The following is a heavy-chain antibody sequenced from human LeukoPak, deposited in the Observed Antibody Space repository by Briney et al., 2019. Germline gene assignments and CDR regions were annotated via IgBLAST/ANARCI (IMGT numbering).Heavy chain of an antibody. CDR1: GYTFTDYC. D-gene: IGHD3-10*01. V-gene: IGHV1-69-2*01. CDR2: VDPEDGET. Sequence: ASVKISCKVSGYTFTDYCMHWVQQAPGKGLEWMGLVDPEDGETIYAEKYQGRVTITADTSTDTAYMELSSLRSEDTAVYYCATAGFGELLHYYYYMDVWGKGTTVTVSS. J-gene: IGHJ6*03. CDR3: ATAGFGELLHYYYYMDV.